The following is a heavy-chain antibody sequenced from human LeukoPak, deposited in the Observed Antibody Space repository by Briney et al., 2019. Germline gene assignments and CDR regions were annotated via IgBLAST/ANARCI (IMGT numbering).Heavy chain of an antibody. CDR2: VYYSGST. CDR1: GGSISSSSYY. D-gene: IGHD6-13*01. CDR3: ARAAYSSSSTYWFDP. V-gene: IGHV4-39*02. J-gene: IGHJ5*02. Sequence: SETLSLTCTVSGGSISSSSYYWGWIRQPPGKGLDWIGNVYYSGSTYYNPSLKSRVTISVDTSKNQFSLKLSAVTAADTAVYFCARAAYSSSSTYWFDPWGQGTLVTVSS.